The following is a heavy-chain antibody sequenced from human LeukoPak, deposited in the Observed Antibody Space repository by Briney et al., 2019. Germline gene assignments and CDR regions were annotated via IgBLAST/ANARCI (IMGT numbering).Heavy chain of an antibody. CDR1: GFTFSNAW. J-gene: IGHJ4*02. CDR3: TTDRTIVVATTRGHY. CDR2: IKSKSDGGTT. D-gene: IGHD2-21*02. V-gene: IGHV3-15*01. Sequence: GGSLRLSCAASGFTFSNAWMSWVRQAPGKGLEWVGRIKSKSDGGTTDYAAPVKGRFTISRDDSKNTLYLQMNSLKTEDTAVYYCTTDRTIVVATTRGHYWGQGILVTVSS.